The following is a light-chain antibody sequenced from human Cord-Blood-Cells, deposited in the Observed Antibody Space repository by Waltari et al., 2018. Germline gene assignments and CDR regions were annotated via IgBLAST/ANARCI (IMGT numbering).Light chain of an antibody. J-gene: IGLJ3*02. CDR1: SSDVGGYNY. V-gene: IGLV2-14*01. Sequence: QSALTQPASVSGSPGQSITISCTGTSSDVGGYNYVSWYQQHPGKAPKPMLYDVSNRPSGVSNRFSGPKSGNTASLTISGLQAEDEADYYCSSYTSSSTWVFGGGTKLTVL. CDR3: SSYTSSSTWV. CDR2: DVS.